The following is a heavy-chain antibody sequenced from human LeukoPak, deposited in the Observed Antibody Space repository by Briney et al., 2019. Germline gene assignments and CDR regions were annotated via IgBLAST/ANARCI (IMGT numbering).Heavy chain of an antibody. CDR1: GFTFSDYY. CDR2: ISSSGSTI. J-gene: IGHJ5*02. CDR3: ARYHGSGSYYNAYNWFDP. D-gene: IGHD3-10*01. V-gene: IGHV3-11*04. Sequence: PGGSLRLSCAASGFTFSDYYMSWIRQAPGKGLEWVSYISSSGSTIYYADSVKGRFTISRDNAKNSLYLQMNSLRAEDTAVYYCARYHGSGSYYNAYNWFDPWGQGTLVTVSS.